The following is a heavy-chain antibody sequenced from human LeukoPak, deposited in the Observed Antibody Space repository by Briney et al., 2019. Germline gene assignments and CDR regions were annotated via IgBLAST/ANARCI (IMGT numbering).Heavy chain of an antibody. CDR3: ARYHPIGAQETPPYYFDY. D-gene: IGHD2-2*01. J-gene: IGHJ4*02. Sequence: PGGSLRLSCAASGFTFSSYAMSWVRQAPGKGLEWVSAISGSGGSTYYADSGKGRFTISRDNSKNTLYLQMNSLRAEDTAVYYCARYHPIGAQETPPYYFDYWGQGTLVTVSS. CDR2: ISGSGGST. CDR1: GFTFSSYA. V-gene: IGHV3-23*01.